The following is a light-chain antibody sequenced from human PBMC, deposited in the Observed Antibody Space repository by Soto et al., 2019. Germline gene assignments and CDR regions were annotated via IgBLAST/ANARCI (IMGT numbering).Light chain of an antibody. V-gene: IGKV1-9*01. CDR1: QGIRNY. CDR3: QQYGSSPS. CDR2: LAS. J-gene: IGKJ3*01. Sequence: IQLTQSPSSLSASVGDRVTITCRASQGIRNYLAWYQQKPGKAPNLLIYLASTLQGGVPSRFSGSGSGTDFSLTISSLQPEDVATYYCQQYGSSPSFGPGTKVDIK.